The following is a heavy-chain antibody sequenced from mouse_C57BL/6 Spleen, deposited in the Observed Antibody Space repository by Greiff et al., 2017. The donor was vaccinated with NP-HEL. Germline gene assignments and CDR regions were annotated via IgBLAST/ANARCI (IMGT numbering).Heavy chain of an antibody. CDR3: ARGAYYSNYGYAMDY. CDR2: IDPSDSET. J-gene: IGHJ4*01. Sequence: VQLQQPGAELVRPGSSVKLSCKASGYTFTSYWMHWVKQRPIQGLEWIGNIDPSDSETHYNQKFKDKATLTVAKSSSTAYMQLSSLTSEDSAVYYCARGAYYSNYGYAMDYWGQGTSVTVSS. V-gene: IGHV1-52*01. D-gene: IGHD2-5*01. CDR1: GYTFTSYW.